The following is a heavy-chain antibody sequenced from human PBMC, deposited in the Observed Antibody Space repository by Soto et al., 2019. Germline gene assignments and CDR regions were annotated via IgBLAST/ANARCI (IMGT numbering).Heavy chain of an antibody. Sequence: QVQLVQSGTEVKRPGDSVKVSCKASGYTFTGYYVHWVRQAPGQGLEWMGWINPNSGDTYLAQRFQGRVTMNRDTSIGTAYMELRRLTSDDSAEYYCAKGGAIVAAGTRVYLYNAMDVWGQGTTVTVSS. V-gene: IGHV1-2*02. J-gene: IGHJ6*02. CDR3: AKGGAIVAAGTRVYLYNAMDV. D-gene: IGHD1-26*01. CDR1: GYTFTGYY. CDR2: INPNSGDT.